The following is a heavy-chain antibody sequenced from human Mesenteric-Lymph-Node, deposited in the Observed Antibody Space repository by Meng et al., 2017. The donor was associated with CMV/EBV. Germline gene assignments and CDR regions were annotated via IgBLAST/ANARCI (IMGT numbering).Heavy chain of an antibody. V-gene: IGHV3-53*01. Sequence: GESLKISCAASGFTVSNTYMSWVRQAPGKGLEWVSVMYSGGYTYYVDSVKGRFTISRDNSKNTLYLQMDSLRAEDTAVYYCARGCSSYSCYTVVGYYGMDVWGQGTTVTVSS. D-gene: IGHD2-2*02. CDR1: GFTVSNTY. CDR3: ARGCSSYSCYTVVGYYGMDV. J-gene: IGHJ6*02. CDR2: MYSGGYT.